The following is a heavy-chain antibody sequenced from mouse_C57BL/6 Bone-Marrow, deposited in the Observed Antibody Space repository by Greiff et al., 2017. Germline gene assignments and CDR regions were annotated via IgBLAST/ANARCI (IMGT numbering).Heavy chain of an antibody. V-gene: IGHV3-6*01. J-gene: IGHJ1*03. D-gene: IGHD1-1*01. Sequence: DVHLVESGPGLVKPSQSLSLTCSVTGYSITSGYYWNWIRQFPGNKLEWMGYISYDGSNNYNPSLKNRISITRDTSKNQFFLKLNSVTTEDTATYYCARAVITTVVAPLWYFDVWGTGTTVTVSS. CDR3: ARAVITTVVAPLWYFDV. CDR1: GYSITSGYY. CDR2: ISYDGSN.